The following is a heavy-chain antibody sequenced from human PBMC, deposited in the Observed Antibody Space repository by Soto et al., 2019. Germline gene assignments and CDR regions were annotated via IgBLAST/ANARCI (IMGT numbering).Heavy chain of an antibody. D-gene: IGHD2-21*01. CDR3: ATDLPGGEDDHYGMDV. J-gene: IGHJ6*02. V-gene: IGHV3-9*01. CDR2: ISWNSGSI. Sequence: EVQLVESGGGLVQPGRSLRLSCAASGFTFDDYAMHWVRQAPGKGLEWVSGISWNSGSIGYADSVKGRFTISRDNAKNSLYLQMNSLRAEDTALYYCATDLPGGEDDHYGMDVWGQGTTVTVSS. CDR1: GFTFDDYA.